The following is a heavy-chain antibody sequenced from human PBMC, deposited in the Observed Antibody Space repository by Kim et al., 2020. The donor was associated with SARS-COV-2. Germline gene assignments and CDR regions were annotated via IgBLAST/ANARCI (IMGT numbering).Heavy chain of an antibody. CDR3: ANGHCSSTSCYTGRWFDP. Sequence: GGSLRLSCAASGFTFSSYAMSWVRQAPGKGLEWVSAISGSGGSTYYADSVKGRFTISRDNSKNTLYLQMNSLRAEDTAVYYCANGHCSSTSCYTGRWFDPWGQGTLVTVSS. CDR2: ISGSGGST. D-gene: IGHD2-2*02. J-gene: IGHJ5*02. V-gene: IGHV3-23*01. CDR1: GFTFSSYA.